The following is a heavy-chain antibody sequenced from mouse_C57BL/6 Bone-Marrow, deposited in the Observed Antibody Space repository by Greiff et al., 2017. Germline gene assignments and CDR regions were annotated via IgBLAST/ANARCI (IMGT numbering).Heavy chain of an antibody. V-gene: IGHV1-19*01. CDR1: GYTFTDYY. CDR2: INPYNGGT. D-gene: IGHD2-4*01. Sequence: EVQLQQSGPVPVKPGASVKMSCKASGYTFTDYYMNWVKQSHGKSLEWIGVINPYNGGTSYNQKFKGKATLTVDKSSSTAYMELNSLTSEDSAVYYCARCWIYYDFYYFDYWGQGTTLTVSS. J-gene: IGHJ2*01. CDR3: ARCWIYYDFYYFDY.